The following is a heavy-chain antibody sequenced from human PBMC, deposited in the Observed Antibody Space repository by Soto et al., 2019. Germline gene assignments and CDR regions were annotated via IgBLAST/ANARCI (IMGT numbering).Heavy chain of an antibody. CDR1: GYTFTSYG. CDR2: ISAYNGNT. D-gene: IGHD3-3*01. J-gene: IGHJ6*02. Sequence: ASVKVSCKASGYTFTSYGISWVRQAPGQGLEWMGWISAYNGNTNYAQKLQGRVTMTTDTSTSTAYMELRSLRSDDTAVYYCARSPPPDFWSGWATLDYGMDVWGQGTTVTVSS. CDR3: ARSPPPDFWSGWATLDYGMDV. V-gene: IGHV1-18*01.